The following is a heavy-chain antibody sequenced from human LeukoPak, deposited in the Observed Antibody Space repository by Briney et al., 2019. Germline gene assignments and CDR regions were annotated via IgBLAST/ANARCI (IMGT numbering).Heavy chain of an antibody. CDR3: ASGGSYGLLDY. Sequence: GGSLRLSCAASGFTVSYNYMNWVRQAPGTGLEWVSVVYSGGSKYYADSVKGRFTISRDNSKNTVYLQMTSLRAEDTAVYFCASGGSYGLLDYWGQGTLVTVSS. CDR2: VYSGGSK. D-gene: IGHD5-18*01. V-gene: IGHV3-53*01. CDR1: GFTVSYNY. J-gene: IGHJ4*02.